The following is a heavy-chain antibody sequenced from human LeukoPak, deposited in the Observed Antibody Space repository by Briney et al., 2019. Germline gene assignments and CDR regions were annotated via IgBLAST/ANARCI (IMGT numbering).Heavy chain of an antibody. D-gene: IGHD3-10*01. CDR3: AKAESGDFDY. CDR1: GFTFSSYA. V-gene: IGHV3-30*04. CDR2: ISYDGSNK. Sequence: GRSPRLSCAASGFTFSSYAMHWVRQAPGKGLEWVAVISYDGSNKYYADSVKGRFTISRDNSKNTLYLQMNSLRAEDTAVYYCAKAESGDFDYWGQGTLVTVSS. J-gene: IGHJ4*02.